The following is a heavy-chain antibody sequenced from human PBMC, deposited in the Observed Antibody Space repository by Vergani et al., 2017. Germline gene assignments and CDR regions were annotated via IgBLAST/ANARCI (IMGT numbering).Heavy chain of an antibody. J-gene: IGHJ4*02. V-gene: IGHV3-23*04. CDR1: GFTFSSYA. CDR2: ISGSGGST. D-gene: IGHD3-3*01. Sequence: EVQLVESGGGLVQPGGSLRLSCAASGFTFSSYAMSWVRQAPGKGLEWVSAISGSGGSTYYADSVKGRFTISRDNSKNTLYLQMNSLRAEDTAVYYCAKDVRITIFGVAVKSFYFDYWGQGTLVTVSS. CDR3: AKDVRITIFGVAVKSFYFDY.